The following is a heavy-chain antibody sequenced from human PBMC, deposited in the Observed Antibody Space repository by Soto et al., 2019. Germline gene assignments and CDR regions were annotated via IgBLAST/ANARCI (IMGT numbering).Heavy chain of an antibody. Sequence: SETLSLTCSVFGEPIRRFHWSRIRQSQGKGLEWIGYVYDGGKTNYNPSLRSRVTMSIDTSKSEFSLKLSSVTAADTAVYYCASQGRTNYGDPRDWFDPWGQGILVTVSS. CDR1: GEPIRRFH. V-gene: IGHV4-59*13. CDR3: ASQGRTNYGDPRDWFDP. J-gene: IGHJ5*02. CDR2: VYDGGKT. D-gene: IGHD4-17*01.